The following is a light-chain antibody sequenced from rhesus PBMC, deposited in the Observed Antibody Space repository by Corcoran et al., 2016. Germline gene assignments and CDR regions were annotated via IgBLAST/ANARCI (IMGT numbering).Light chain of an antibody. J-gene: IGKJ4*01. CDR1: ENVNNY. CDR3: QHGYTTPLT. V-gene: IGKV1-74*01. CDR2: KAS. Sequence: DIQMTQSPSSLSASVGDRVTITCRASENVNNYLNWYQQKTGKAPKLLIYKASTLQSGVPSRFSGSGSGTYYTFTISSLQPEDVATYYCQHGYTTPLTFGGGTKVEIK.